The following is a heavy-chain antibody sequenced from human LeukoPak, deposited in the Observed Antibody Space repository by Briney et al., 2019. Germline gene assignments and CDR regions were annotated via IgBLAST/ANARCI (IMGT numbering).Heavy chain of an antibody. Sequence: SATLSLTCTVSGGSISSSSYYWGWIRQPPGKGLEWIGYIYYSGSTNYNPSLKSRVTISVDTSKNQFSLKLSSVTAADTAVYYCARGSAWFGELLQTYYFDYWGQGTLVTVSS. J-gene: IGHJ4*02. CDR3: ARGSAWFGELLQTYYFDY. CDR1: GGSISSSSYY. CDR2: IYYSGST. D-gene: IGHD3-10*01. V-gene: IGHV4-61*05.